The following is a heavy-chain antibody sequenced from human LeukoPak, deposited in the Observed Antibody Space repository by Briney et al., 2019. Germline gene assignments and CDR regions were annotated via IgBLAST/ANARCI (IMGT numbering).Heavy chain of an antibody. J-gene: IGHJ3*02. CDR2: ISYIGST. Sequence: SETLSLTCAVSDDSFSSHYWTWIRQPPGKGLEWIGYISYIGSTNYNPSLKSRVTISIDPSKNQFSLKLSSVTAADTAVYYCARDLVTVTKGFDIWGQGTMVSVSS. D-gene: IGHD4-17*01. CDR1: DDSFSSHY. V-gene: IGHV4-59*11. CDR3: ARDLVTVTKGFDI.